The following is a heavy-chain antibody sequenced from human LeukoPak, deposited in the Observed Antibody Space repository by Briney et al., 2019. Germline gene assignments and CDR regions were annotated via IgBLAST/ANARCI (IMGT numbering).Heavy chain of an antibody. V-gene: IGHV4-4*02. J-gene: IGHJ4*02. D-gene: IGHD5-18*01. CDR3: ARGKYSYGYFGTYYFDY. CDR2: IYHSGST. Sequence: SETLSLTCAVSGGSISSSNWWSWVRQPPGKGLEWIGEIYHSGSTNYNPSLQSRVTISVDKSKNQFSLKLSSVTAADTAVYYCARGKYSYGYFGTYYFDYWGQGTLVTVSS. CDR1: GGSISSSNW.